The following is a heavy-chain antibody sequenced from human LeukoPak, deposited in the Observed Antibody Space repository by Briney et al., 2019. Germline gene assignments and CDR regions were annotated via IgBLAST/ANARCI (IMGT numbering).Heavy chain of an antibody. CDR1: GFTFSSYA. CDR3: AKENGITIFGAENAFDI. CDR2: ISGSGGST. D-gene: IGHD3-3*01. Sequence: QPGGSLRLSCAASGFTFSSYAMSWVRQAPGKGLEWVSAISGSGGSTYYADSVKGRFTISRDNSKNTLYLQMNSLRAEDTAVYYCAKENGITIFGAENAFDIWGQGTMVTVSS. V-gene: IGHV3-23*01. J-gene: IGHJ3*02.